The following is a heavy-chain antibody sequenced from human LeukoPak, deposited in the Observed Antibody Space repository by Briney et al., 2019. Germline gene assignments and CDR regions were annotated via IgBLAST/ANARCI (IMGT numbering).Heavy chain of an antibody. J-gene: IGHJ4*02. CDR1: GFTFSSYA. CDR3: ARDISSGRYYFDY. D-gene: IGHD6-19*01. CDR2: ISYDGSNK. Sequence: GGSLRLSCAASGFTFSSYAMHWVRQAPGKGLEWVAVISYDGSNKYYADSVKGRFTISRDNFKNTLYLQMNSLRAEDTAVYYCARDISSGRYYFDYWGQGTLVTVSS. V-gene: IGHV3-30*04.